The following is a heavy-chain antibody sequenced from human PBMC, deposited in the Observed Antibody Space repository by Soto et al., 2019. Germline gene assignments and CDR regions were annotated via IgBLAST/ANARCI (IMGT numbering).Heavy chain of an antibody. CDR1: GGTFSHYA. J-gene: IGHJ4*02. D-gene: IGHD3-22*01. Sequence: QVQLEQSGTEVKKSGSSVKVSCKASGGTFSHYAFTWVRQTPGQGLEWLGWIISSSGTGNYAQKFQGRVTITAVESTSTVDMELSGLTLEDTAVYFCARAPYQGYESSGFYLVWGQGTLVIVSA. CDR3: ARAPYQGYESSGFYLV. CDR2: IISSSGTG. V-gene: IGHV1-69*01.